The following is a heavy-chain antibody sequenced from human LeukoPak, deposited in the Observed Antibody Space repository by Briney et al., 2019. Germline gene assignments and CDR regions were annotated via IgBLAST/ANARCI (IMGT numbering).Heavy chain of an antibody. CDR2: IKNKSEGETP. V-gene: IGHV3-15*01. Sequence: GSLRPSLAAPGFTLSNFAMGLVRQAPGKGLGWVGSIKNKSEGETPHYADCVKGRFTISRDDSKSAMYKQMNSLATEDTAVYYCTTGRVQGQAVAGTGGFDFWGQGTLVTVSS. CDR3: TTGRVQGQAVAGTGGFDF. CDR1: GFTLSNFA. J-gene: IGHJ4*02. D-gene: IGHD6-19*01.